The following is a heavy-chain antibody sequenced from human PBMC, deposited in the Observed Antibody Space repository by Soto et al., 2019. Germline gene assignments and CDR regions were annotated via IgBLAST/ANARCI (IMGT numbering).Heavy chain of an antibody. V-gene: IGHV3-23*01. CDR3: AKTVGATSGWFDP. Sequence: EVQLLESGGGLVQPGGSLRLSCAASGFTFSTYAMTWVRQAPGKGLEWVSRISDSGGSTYYADSVKGRFTISRDNSKNTLYLQMNSLRAEDTALYYYAKTVGATSGWFDPWGQGTLVTVSS. J-gene: IGHJ5*02. D-gene: IGHD1-26*01. CDR2: ISDSGGST. CDR1: GFTFSTYA.